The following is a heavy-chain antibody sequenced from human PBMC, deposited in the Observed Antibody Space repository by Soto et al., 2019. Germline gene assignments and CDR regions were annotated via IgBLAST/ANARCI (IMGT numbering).Heavy chain of an antibody. CDR1: GFTSDNYA. Sequence: GGSLRLSCAASGFTSDNYAMHWVRQAPGKGLEWVSGISWNSGSIGYADSVKGRFTISRDNAKNSLYLQMNSLRAEDTALYYCAKAGYSGYEWEGYFDYWGQGTLVTVSS. V-gene: IGHV3-9*02. J-gene: IGHJ4*02. CDR2: ISWNSGSI. CDR3: AKAGYSGYEWEGYFDY. D-gene: IGHD5-12*01.